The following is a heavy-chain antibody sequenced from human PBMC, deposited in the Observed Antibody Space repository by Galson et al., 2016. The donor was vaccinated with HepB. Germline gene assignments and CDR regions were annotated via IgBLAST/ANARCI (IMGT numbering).Heavy chain of an antibody. Sequence: SLRLSCAASGFNFNIYAMAWVRQAPGKGLQWVSAISPRGTDTYYADSVMGRFSISRDNSKTTVYLQMDSLRAEDTALYYCARDTYGAFDPWGQGALVTVSS. V-gene: IGHV3-23*01. CDR1: GFNFNIYA. CDR2: ISPRGTDT. CDR3: ARDTYGAFDP. D-gene: IGHD2-8*01. J-gene: IGHJ5*02.